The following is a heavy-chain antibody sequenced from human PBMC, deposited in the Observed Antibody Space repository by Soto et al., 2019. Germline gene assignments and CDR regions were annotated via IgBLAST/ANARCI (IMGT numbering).Heavy chain of an antibody. V-gene: IGHV4-30-2*01. CDR3: ARDLCGYCGVACYPLDV. J-gene: IGHJ6*02. Sequence: SETLSLTCAVSGGSISSGGYSWSWIRQPPGKGLEWIGYIYHSGSTYYNPSLKSRVTISVDTSKNQFSLKMSSVTAADTAVYYCARDLCGYCGVACYPLDVWGQGTTVTVSS. CDR1: GGSISSGGYS. CDR2: IYHSGST. D-gene: IGHD2-21*02.